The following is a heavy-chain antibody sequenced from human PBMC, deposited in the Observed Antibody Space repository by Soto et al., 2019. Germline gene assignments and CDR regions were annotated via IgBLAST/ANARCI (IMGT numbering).Heavy chain of an antibody. D-gene: IGHD2-15*01. J-gene: IGHJ4*02. CDR3: AGLRGYAGSPIDY. CDR1: GGSIISGY. Sequence: PSETLSLTCTVSGGSIISGYWSWIRQPPGKGLEWIGYISHSGNTNYNPSVKSRVTLSVDTPKNQFSLRLSSMTTADTAVYYCAGLRGYAGSPIDYWGQGTLVTVS. CDR2: ISHSGNT. V-gene: IGHV4-59*01.